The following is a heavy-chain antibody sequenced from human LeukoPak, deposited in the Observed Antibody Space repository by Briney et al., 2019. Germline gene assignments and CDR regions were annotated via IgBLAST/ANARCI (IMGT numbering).Heavy chain of an antibody. CDR1: GFTFSDYY. D-gene: IGHD3-3*01. J-gene: IGHJ4*02. CDR3: ATDRGWRTSGYYLYYFEY. V-gene: IGHV3-7*01. Sequence: GGSLRLSCAVSGFTFSDYYMDWVRQAPGKGLEWVASIKHDGSEKYYVDSVRGRFTISRDNTMNSLYLQMSSLRAEDTAVYYCATDRGWRTSGYYLYYFEYWGQGTLVTYSS. CDR2: IKHDGSEK.